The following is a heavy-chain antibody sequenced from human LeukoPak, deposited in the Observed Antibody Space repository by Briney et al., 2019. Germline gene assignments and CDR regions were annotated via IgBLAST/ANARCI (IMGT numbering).Heavy chain of an antibody. CDR3: ARNLPNYGPLSSTYYYGMDV. CDR2: ISGSGGST. CDR1: GFTFSSYA. Sequence: GGSLRLSCAASGFTFSSYAMSWVRQAPGKGLEWVSAISGSGGSTYYADSVKGRFTVSRDNSKNTLYLQMNSLRAEDTAVYYCARNLPNYGPLSSTYYYGMDVWGQGTTVTVSS. D-gene: IGHD4/OR15-4a*01. J-gene: IGHJ6*02. V-gene: IGHV3-23*01.